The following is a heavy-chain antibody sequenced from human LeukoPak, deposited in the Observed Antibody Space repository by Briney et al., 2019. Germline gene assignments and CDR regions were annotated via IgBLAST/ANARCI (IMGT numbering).Heavy chain of an antibody. D-gene: IGHD1-20*01. J-gene: IGHJ4*02. CDR2: ISSSDTYI. V-gene: IGHV3-21*01. CDR1: GFTFSSYS. Sequence: GGSLRLSCAASGFTFSSYSMNWVRQAPGKGLEWVSSISSSDTYIYHADSVKGRFTISRDNSKNTLYLQMNSLRAEDTAVYYCAKDNWYDSTAAEFDYWGQGTLVTVSS. CDR3: AKDNWYDSTAAEFDY.